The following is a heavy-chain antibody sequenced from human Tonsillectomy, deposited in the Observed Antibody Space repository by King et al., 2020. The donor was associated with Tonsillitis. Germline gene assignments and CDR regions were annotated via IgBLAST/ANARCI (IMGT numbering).Heavy chain of an antibody. J-gene: IGHJ5*02. D-gene: IGHD3-3*01. V-gene: IGHV3-11*01. CDR1: GFTFSDCS. CDR3: ARRPSYYDFWSGYLPTNWFDP. CDR2: ISSIGSSI. Sequence: VQLVESGGGLVKPGGSLRLSCAASGFTFSDCSMTWIRQAPGKGLEWVSYISSIGSSIYYADSVKCRFTISRDDANNSLYLQMNSLRAEDTAVYYCARRPSYYDFWSGYLPTNWFDPWGQGNLVTVSS.